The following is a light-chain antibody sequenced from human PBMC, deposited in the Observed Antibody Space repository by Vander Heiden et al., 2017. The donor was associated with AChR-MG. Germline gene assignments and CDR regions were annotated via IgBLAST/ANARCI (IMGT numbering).Light chain of an antibody. CDR2: KAS. J-gene: IGKJ1*01. V-gene: IGKV1-5*03. Sequence: DIQMTQSPSTLSASVGDRVTITCRASQSISTWMAWYQQKPGKAPKLLIYKASSLESGVPPRFSGSGSGTEFTLTISSLQPDDFATYYCQQYKSDPWTFGQGTKVEIK. CDR3: QQYKSDPWT. CDR1: QSISTW.